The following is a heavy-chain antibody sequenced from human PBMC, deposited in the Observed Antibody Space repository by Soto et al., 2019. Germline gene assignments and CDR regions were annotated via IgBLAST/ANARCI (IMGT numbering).Heavy chain of an antibody. J-gene: IGHJ3*01. CDR2: INAGNGNT. V-gene: IGHV1-3*01. D-gene: IGHD6-13*01. CDR1: GYTFTSYA. CDR3: ARVEESSSWYRPLTPDHCTFDF. Sequence: ASVKVSCKASGYTFTSYAMHWVRQAPGQRLEWMGWINAGNGNTKYSQQFQGRVTITRDSSARIAYMELSSLRSDATAVYYCARVEESSSWYRPLTPDHCTFDFWGQGTMVTVSS.